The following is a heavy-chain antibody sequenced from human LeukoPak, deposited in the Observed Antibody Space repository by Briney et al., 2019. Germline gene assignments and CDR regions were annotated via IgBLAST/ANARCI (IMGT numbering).Heavy chain of an antibody. CDR3: ARHVSQNYYGSGTRSRGHFDY. D-gene: IGHD3-10*01. CDR1: GGSFSGYY. J-gene: IGHJ4*02. V-gene: IGHV4-34*01. Sequence: SSETLSLTCAVYGGSFSGYYWSWIRQPPGKGLEWIGEINHSGSTNYNPSLKSRVTISVDTSKNQFSLKLSSVTAADTAVYYCARHVSQNYYGSGTRSRGHFDYWGQGTLVTVSS. CDR2: INHSGST.